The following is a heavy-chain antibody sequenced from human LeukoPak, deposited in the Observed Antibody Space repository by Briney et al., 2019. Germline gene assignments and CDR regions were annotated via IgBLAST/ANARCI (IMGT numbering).Heavy chain of an antibody. D-gene: IGHD6-19*01. CDR2: ISWNSGSI. CDR1: GFTFDNYA. Sequence: PGGSLRLSCAASGFTFDNYAMHWVRQAPGKGLEWVSGISWNSGSIAYAESGKGRFTISRDNAKKYLYLQMNSLSAEDVALYYCTRSSGWYNYFDYWGQGTLVTVSS. J-gene: IGHJ4*02. V-gene: IGHV3-9*03. CDR3: TRSSGWYNYFDY.